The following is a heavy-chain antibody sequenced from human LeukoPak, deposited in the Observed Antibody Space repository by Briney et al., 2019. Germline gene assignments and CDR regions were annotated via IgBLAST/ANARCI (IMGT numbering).Heavy chain of an antibody. V-gene: IGHV4-59*01. CDR1: GGSITNYY. Sequence: SETLSLTCTVSGGSITNYYWSWIRQPPGKGLEWIGYIYYSGSTNYNPSLKSRVTISVDTSKNQFSLKLSSVTAADTAVYYCASLPTDNAFDIWGQGTMVTVSS. CDR3: ASLPTDNAFDI. J-gene: IGHJ3*02. CDR2: IYYSGST.